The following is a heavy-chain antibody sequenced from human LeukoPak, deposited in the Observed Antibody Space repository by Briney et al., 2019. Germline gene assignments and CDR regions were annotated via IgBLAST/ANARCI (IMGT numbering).Heavy chain of an antibody. CDR1: GGSISSYY. Sequence: SETLSLTCTVSGGSISSYYWSWIRQPPGKGLEWIGYIYYSGSTNYNPTLKSRVTISVDTSKNQFSLKLSSVTAADTAMYYCASGGGSGSYYRSYWFDPWGQGTLVTVSS. V-gene: IGHV4-59*01. J-gene: IGHJ5*02. D-gene: IGHD3-10*01. CDR2: IYYSGST. CDR3: ASGGGSGSYYRSYWFDP.